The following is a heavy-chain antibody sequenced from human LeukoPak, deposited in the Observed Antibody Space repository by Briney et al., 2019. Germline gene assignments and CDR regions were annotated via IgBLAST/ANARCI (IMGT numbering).Heavy chain of an antibody. D-gene: IGHD3-10*01. Sequence: GGSLRLSCAASGFTFSSYGMHWVRQAPGKGLEWVAFIRYDGSNKYYADSVKGLFTISRDSSKNTLYLQMNRLRAEDRAVYYCAKDGTRGTRFGKTPHYFDYWGRGTLVTVSS. CDR1: GFTFSSYG. J-gene: IGHJ4*02. CDR2: IRYDGSNK. CDR3: AKDGTRGTRFGKTPHYFDY. V-gene: IGHV3-30*02.